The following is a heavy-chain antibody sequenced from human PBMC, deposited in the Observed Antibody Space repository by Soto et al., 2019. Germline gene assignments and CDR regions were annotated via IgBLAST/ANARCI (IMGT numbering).Heavy chain of an antibody. V-gene: IGHV3-30*18. J-gene: IGHJ6*02. D-gene: IGHD6-13*01. Sequence: GGSLRLSCAVSGFTFSSYGMHWVRQAPGKGLEWVAVISYDGSHKYYADSVKGRFTISRDNSKNTLYLQMNSLRVEDTAVYYCAKGAAVEQTPYYYYGMDVWGQGTAVTVSS. CDR2: ISYDGSHK. CDR3: AKGAAVEQTPYYYYGMDV. CDR1: GFTFSSYG.